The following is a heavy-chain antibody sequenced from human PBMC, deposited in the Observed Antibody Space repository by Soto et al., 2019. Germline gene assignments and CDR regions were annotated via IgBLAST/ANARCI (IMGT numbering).Heavy chain of an antibody. D-gene: IGHD3-10*01. J-gene: IGHJ4*02. CDR3: ASSYGSGYRAVDY. Sequence: QVQLVQSGAEVKRPGASVKVSCKASGDTFNFYSINWVRQAPGLGLEWMGRVNPIVSMSNYAQKFQGRVTMTADKSKRTSYMELSSLRSEDTAIYYCASSYGSGYRAVDYWGQGALVTVSS. V-gene: IGHV1-69*02. CDR2: VNPIVSMS. CDR1: GDTFNFYS.